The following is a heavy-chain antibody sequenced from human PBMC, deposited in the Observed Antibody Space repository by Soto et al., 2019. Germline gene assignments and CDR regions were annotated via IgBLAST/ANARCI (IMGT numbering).Heavy chain of an antibody. CDR3: ARGRHEYYYDSSGYFGQGDWFDP. CDR1: GGSISSSNW. V-gene: IGHV4-4*02. Sequence: SETLSLTCAVSGGSISSSNWWSWVRQPPGKGLEWIGEIYHSGSTNYNPSLKSRVTISVDKSKNQFSLKLSSVTAADTAVYYCARGRHEYYYDSSGYFGQGDWFDPWGQGTLVTVSS. CDR2: IYHSGST. J-gene: IGHJ5*02. D-gene: IGHD3-22*01.